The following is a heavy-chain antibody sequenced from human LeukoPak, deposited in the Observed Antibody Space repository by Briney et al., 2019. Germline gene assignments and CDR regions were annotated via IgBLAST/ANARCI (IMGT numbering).Heavy chain of an antibody. J-gene: IGHJ4*02. V-gene: IGHV1-18*01. CDR2: ISAYNGNT. Sequence: ASVKVSCKASGYTFTSYGISWVRQAPGQGLEWMGWISAYNGNTNYAQKLQGRVTMTTDTSTSTAYMELRSLRSDDTAVYYRARATFVVRGVIITGDYWGQGNLVTVS. D-gene: IGHD3-10*01. CDR3: ARATFVVRGVIITGDY. CDR1: GYTFTSYG.